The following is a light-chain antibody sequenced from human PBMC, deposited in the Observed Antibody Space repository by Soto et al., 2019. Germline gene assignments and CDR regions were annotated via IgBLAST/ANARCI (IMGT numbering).Light chain of an antibody. J-gene: IGKJ1*01. CDR1: QIIANN. V-gene: IGKV3-15*01. Sequence: EIVMMQSPATLSVSPGERATLSCRASQIIANNLAWYQQKPGQAPRLLIYGASTRAPGISARFSGSGSGTEFTLTISSLQSEDLAVYYCQEYIRWPPGMVGPGTKVDIK. CDR3: QEYIRWPPGM. CDR2: GAS.